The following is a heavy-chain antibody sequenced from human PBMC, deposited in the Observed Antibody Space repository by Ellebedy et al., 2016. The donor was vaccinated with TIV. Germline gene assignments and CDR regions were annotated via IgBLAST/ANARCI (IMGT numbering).Heavy chain of an antibody. J-gene: IGHJ4*02. CDR3: ARVMTGNSPYY. CDR2: MSTFSGNT. D-gene: IGHD4-23*01. Sequence: ASVKVSXXASGYTFTTYGISWMRQAPGQGLEWMGWMSTFSGNTNYAQKFQGRVTMTTDTSTTTSYMEMRNLISDDTAVYYCARVMTGNSPYYWGQGTLVTVSS. CDR1: GYTFTTYG. V-gene: IGHV1-18*01.